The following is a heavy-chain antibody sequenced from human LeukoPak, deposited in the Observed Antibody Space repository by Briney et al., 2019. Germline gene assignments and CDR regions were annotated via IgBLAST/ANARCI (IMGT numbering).Heavy chain of an antibody. Sequence: PGGSLRLSCAASGFTFNSYAMHWVRQAPGKGLEWVAVISSDGSNKYYADSVKGRFTISRDNSKNTLYLQMNSLRAEDTAVYYCPRDSVAPAGHYYFDYWGQGTLVTVSS. J-gene: IGHJ4*02. D-gene: IGHD2-2*01. V-gene: IGHV3-30*04. CDR3: PRDSVAPAGHYYFDY. CDR2: ISSDGSNK. CDR1: GFTFNSYA.